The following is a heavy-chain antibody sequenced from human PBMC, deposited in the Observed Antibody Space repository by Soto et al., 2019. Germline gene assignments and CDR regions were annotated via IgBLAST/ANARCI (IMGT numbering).Heavy chain of an antibody. CDR2: IIPILGIA. Sequence: QVQLVQSGAEVKKPGSSVKVSCKASGGTFSSYTISWVRQAPGQGLEWMGRIIPILGIANYAQKFQGRVTITADKSTSTAYMELSSLRSEDTAVYYCARGAEYYYYMDVWGKGTTVTVSS. D-gene: IGHD1-26*01. CDR1: GGTFSSYT. J-gene: IGHJ6*03. V-gene: IGHV1-69*02. CDR3: ARGAEYYYYMDV.